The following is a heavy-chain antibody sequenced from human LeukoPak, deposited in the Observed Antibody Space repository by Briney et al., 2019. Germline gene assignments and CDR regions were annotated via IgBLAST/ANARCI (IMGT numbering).Heavy chain of an antibody. CDR1: GFTFSSYG. J-gene: IGHJ4*02. V-gene: IGHV3-23*01. CDR3: ASASRGVYFDSSGYSDY. Sequence: PGGSLRLSCAASGFTFSSYGMSWVRQAPGKGLEWVSGISGSGGSTHYADSVKGRFTISRDNSKNTLYLQMNSLRAEDTAVYYCASASRGVYFDSSGYSDYWGQGTLVTASS. CDR2: ISGSGGST. D-gene: IGHD3-22*01.